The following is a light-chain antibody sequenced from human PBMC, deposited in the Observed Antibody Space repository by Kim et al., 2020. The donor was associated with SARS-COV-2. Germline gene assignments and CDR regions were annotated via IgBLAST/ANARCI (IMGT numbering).Light chain of an antibody. J-gene: IGKJ1*01. CDR3: QQYNGFWT. CDR1: QSISRW. Sequence: DFQMTQAPSTLSASVGDRVTITCRASQSISRWLAWYQQKPGRAPKLLIYKASNLESGVTSRFSGSGSGTEFTLTISSLQPDDFATYFCQQYNGFWTFGQGTKVDIK. V-gene: IGKV1-5*03. CDR2: KAS.